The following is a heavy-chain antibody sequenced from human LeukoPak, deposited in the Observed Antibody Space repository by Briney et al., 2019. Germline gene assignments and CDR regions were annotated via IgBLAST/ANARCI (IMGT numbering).Heavy chain of an antibody. Sequence: GESLRLSCAASGFTFSSYSMNWVRQAPGKGLEWVSHITASGTAMFYADSVKGRFTISRDNAKNSLYLQMNSLRDEDTAVYYCASSGSYRFDYWGQGTLVTVSS. D-gene: IGHD1-26*01. V-gene: IGHV3-48*02. J-gene: IGHJ4*02. CDR2: ITASGTAM. CDR1: GFTFSSYS. CDR3: ASSGSYRFDY.